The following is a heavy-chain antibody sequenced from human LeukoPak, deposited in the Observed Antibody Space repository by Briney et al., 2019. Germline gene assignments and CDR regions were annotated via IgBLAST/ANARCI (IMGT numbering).Heavy chain of an antibody. V-gene: IGHV3-23*01. CDR3: AKDPNSGSYLDY. J-gene: IGHJ4*02. D-gene: IGHD1-26*01. CDR2: ISGSGGST. Sequence: GGSLRLSCAASGFTFSSYAMSWVRQAPEKGLEWVSAISGSGGSTNYADSVKGRFTISRDNSKNTLYLQVNSLRAEDTAVYYCAKDPNSGSYLDYWGQGTLVTVSS. CDR1: GFTFSSYA.